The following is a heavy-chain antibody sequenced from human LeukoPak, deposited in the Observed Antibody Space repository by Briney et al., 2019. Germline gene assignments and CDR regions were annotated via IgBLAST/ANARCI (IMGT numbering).Heavy chain of an antibody. CDR2: ISGSGGST. D-gene: IGHD3-10*01. V-gene: IGHV3-23*01. CDR3: APGGGNWFDP. Sequence: PGGSLRLSCAASGFTFSSYAMSWVRQAPEKELEWVSAISGSGGSTYYADSVKGRFTISRDNSKNTLYLQMNSLRAEDTAVYYCAPGGGNWFDPWGQGTLVTVSS. J-gene: IGHJ5*02. CDR1: GFTFSSYA.